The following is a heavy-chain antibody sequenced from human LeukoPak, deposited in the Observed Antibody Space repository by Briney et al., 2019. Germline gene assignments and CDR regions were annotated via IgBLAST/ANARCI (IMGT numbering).Heavy chain of an antibody. J-gene: IGHJ4*02. Sequence: GGSLRLSCAASGFTFSSYWMSWVRQAPGKGLEWVANIKQDGSEKYYLDSVRGRFTISRDNAKNSLYLQMNSLRVEDTAIYYCARDYVWGSSESDYWGQGTLVTVSS. V-gene: IGHV3-7*01. CDR3: ARDYVWGSSESDY. D-gene: IGHD7-27*01. CDR1: GFTFSSYW. CDR2: IKQDGSEK.